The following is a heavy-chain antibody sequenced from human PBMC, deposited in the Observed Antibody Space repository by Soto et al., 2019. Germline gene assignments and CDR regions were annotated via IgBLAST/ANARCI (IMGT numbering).Heavy chain of an antibody. J-gene: IGHJ5*02. V-gene: IGHV3-48*01. CDR3: VRVYGSWHWFDP. Sequence: EVQLVESGGGLVQPGGSLRLSCEASGFTFSTYAMNWVRQPPGKGLEWVSYISDSGGTIYFADSVKGRFTISRDNANKSLSLQMYSLRAEATAVSYCVRVYGSWHWFDPWGQGTRVTVSS. D-gene: IGHD3-10*01. CDR2: ISDSGGTI. CDR1: GFTFSTYA.